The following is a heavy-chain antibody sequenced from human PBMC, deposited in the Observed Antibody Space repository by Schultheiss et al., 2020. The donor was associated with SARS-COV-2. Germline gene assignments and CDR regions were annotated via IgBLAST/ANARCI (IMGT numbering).Heavy chain of an antibody. CDR2: ISSSSSHI. Sequence: GGSLRLSCAASGFTFSIYWIHWVRQTPGKGLEWVSSISSSSSHIYYADSVKGRFTVSRDNAKNSLYLQMSSLRAEDTAVYYCAGVTVARVYYWGQGTLVTVSS. D-gene: IGHD4-23*01. CDR1: GFTFSIYW. J-gene: IGHJ4*02. V-gene: IGHV3-21*04. CDR3: AGVTVARVYY.